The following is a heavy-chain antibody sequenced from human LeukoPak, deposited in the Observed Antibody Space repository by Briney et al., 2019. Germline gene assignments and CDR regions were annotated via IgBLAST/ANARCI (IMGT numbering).Heavy chain of an antibody. CDR3: ARGFRNGPFDC. D-gene: IGHD2-8*01. J-gene: IGHJ4*02. V-gene: IGHV3-20*04. CDR2: INRNGGST. CDR1: GFTFDDYG. Sequence: GGSLRLSCEASGFTFDDYGMSWVRQPPGKGLEWVSGINRNGGSTDYADSVKGRFTISRDNAKNSHFLQMNSLRVEDTALYYCARGFRNGPFDCWGQGTLVTVSS.